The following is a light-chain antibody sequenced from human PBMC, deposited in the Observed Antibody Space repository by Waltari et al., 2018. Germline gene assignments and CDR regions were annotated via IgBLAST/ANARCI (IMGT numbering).Light chain of an antibody. V-gene: IGLV2-23*02. CDR3: WSYAGSSTGV. Sequence: QSALTQPVSVSGSPGQSITISCTGTSNDVGTYKFVSWYQQHPGKAPKVIIFEVNERPSGSAKRVSGAKAGNTASRTICGRQPEDEADYYCWSYAGSSTGVFGGGTKLTGL. CDR2: EVN. CDR1: SNDVGTYKF. J-gene: IGLJ3*02.